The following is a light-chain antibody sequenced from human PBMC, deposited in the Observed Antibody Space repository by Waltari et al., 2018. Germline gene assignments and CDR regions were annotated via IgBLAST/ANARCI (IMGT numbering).Light chain of an antibody. CDR1: PSIDDS. V-gene: IGKV3-15*01. Sequence: EIVMTQSPATRSVSRGGSATLSCRASPSIDDSLAWYQQNPGQPPRLLIHGASTRDTGIPVRFSGSGSGTAFTLTISSLQAEDVAIYYCQQYYRIPYTFGQETKLEIK. J-gene: IGKJ2*01. CDR2: GAS. CDR3: QQYYRIPYT.